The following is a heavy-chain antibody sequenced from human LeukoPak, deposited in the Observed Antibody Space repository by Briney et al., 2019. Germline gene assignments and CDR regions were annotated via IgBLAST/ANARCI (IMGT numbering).Heavy chain of an antibody. CDR1: GGSFSSYY. D-gene: IGHD5-18*01. J-gene: IGHJ4*02. CDR3: ARVAGYTYSYYYFDY. V-gene: IGHV4-59*01. CDR2: IYHTGST. Sequence: SETLSLTCTVSGGSFSSYYWTWIRQPPGKGLEWIGYIYHTGSTNYNPSLKSRVTISVDTSKNQFSLKLTSVTAADTAVYFCARVAGYTYSYYYFDYGGQGTLVTVSS.